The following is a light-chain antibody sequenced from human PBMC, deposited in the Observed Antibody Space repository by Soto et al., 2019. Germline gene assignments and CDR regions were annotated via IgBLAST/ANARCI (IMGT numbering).Light chain of an antibody. CDR2: DVT. CDR3: RSYTSSSTYV. Sequence: QSALTQPASVSVSPEQSITISCTGTSSDVGSYNYVSWYQQHPGKAPKLMIYDVTNRPSGVSNRFSGSKSGNTASLTISGLQAEDEADYYCRSYTSSSTYVFGTGTKVTVL. J-gene: IGLJ1*01. V-gene: IGLV2-14*01. CDR1: SSDVGSYNY.